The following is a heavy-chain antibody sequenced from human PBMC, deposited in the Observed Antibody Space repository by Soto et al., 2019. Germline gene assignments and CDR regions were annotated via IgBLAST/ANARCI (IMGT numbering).Heavy chain of an antibody. CDR1: GYTFTTYA. CDR3: ARDSPPGPPLSCGGDCFIDP. D-gene: IGHD2-21*02. J-gene: IGHJ5*02. CDR2: TNTGNGKT. Sequence: ASLKVSCKASGYTFTTYAMHWVRQAPGQRLEWMGWTNTGNGKTKYSPKFQGRVTITRDTSATTAYMELRSLRSEDTAVYYCARDSPPGPPLSCGGDCFIDPWGQGTLVTVSS. V-gene: IGHV1-3*04.